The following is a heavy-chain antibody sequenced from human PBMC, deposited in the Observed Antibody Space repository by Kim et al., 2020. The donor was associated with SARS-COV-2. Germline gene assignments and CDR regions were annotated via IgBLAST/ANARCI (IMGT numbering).Heavy chain of an antibody. CDR3: ARTNYDSSGYYSGVDY. Sequence: SETLSLTCTVSSGSISSSSYYWGWIRQPPGKGLEWIGSIYYSGSTYYNPSLKSRVTISVDTSKNQFSLKLSSVTAADTAVYYCARTNYDSSGYYSGVDYWGQGTLVTVSS. CDR2: IYYSGST. J-gene: IGHJ4*02. V-gene: IGHV4-39*01. D-gene: IGHD3-22*01. CDR1: SGSISSSSYY.